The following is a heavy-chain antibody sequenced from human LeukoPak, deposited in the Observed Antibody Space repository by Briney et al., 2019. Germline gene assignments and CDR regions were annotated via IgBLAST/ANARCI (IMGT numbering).Heavy chain of an antibody. D-gene: IGHD2-2*01. Sequence: GRSLRPSCAASGFTFSSSAMQSVRQARGKGMTYLSAISSNGGSTYYANSVKGRFTISRGNSKNTLYLQMGSLRAEDMAVYYCATSISAAMGPFDYWGQGTLVTVSS. J-gene: IGHJ4*02. V-gene: IGHV3-64*01. CDR1: GFTFSSSA. CDR3: ATSISAAMGPFDY. CDR2: ISSNGGST.